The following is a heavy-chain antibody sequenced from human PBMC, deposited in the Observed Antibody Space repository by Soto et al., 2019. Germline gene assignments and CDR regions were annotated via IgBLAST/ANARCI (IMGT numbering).Heavy chain of an antibody. CDR3: ARANGLLWFGELWGNYMDV. V-gene: IGHV4-34*01. CDR1: GGSFSGYY. J-gene: IGHJ6*03. D-gene: IGHD3-10*01. Sequence: SETLSLTCAVSGGSFSGYYWSWIRQPPGKGLEWIGEINHSGSTNYNPSLKSRVTISVDTSKNQFSLKLSSVTAADTAVYYCARANGLLWFGELWGNYMDVWGKGTTVTVSS. CDR2: INHSGST.